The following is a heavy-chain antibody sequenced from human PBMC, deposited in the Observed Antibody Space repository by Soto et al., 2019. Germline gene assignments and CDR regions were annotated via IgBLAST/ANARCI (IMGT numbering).Heavy chain of an antibody. CDR3: ARDGPTPYYYGSGTALDS. J-gene: IGHJ4*02. D-gene: IGHD3-10*01. CDR2: IGYDGSNK. CDR1: GFTFSSYG. Sequence: QVQLVESGGGVVQPGRSLRLSCAASGFTFSSYGMHWVRQAPGKGLEWVAVIGYDGSNKYYADSVKGRFTISRDNSKNTLYLQMNSLRAEDTAVYYCARDGPTPYYYGSGTALDSWGQGTLVTVSS. V-gene: IGHV3-33*01.